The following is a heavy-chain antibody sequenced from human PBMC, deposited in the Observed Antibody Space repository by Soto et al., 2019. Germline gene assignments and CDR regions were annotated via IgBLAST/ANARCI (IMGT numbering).Heavy chain of an antibody. CDR2: TSADNGDT. V-gene: IGHV1-18*04. D-gene: IGHD2-2*01. J-gene: IGHJ4*02. CDR3: ARDERGTCTTSTCYYFDY. Sequence: ASVKVSCKASGYDFTRYGFSWVRQAPGQGLEWMAWTSADNGDTNFAPQLQGRVTLTTDTSTGTAYMELRSLRSDDTAVYYCARDERGTCTTSTCYYFDYWGQGTLVTVSS. CDR1: GYDFTRYG.